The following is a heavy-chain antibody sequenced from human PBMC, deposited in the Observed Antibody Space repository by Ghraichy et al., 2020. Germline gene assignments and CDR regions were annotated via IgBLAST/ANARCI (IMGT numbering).Heavy chain of an antibody. CDR3: ARDRIAARHRGIRWGGSYYYYGMDV. CDR1: GFTFSSYW. Sequence: LSLTCAASGFTFSSYWMSWVRQAPGKGLEWVANIKQDGSEKYYVDSVKGRFTISRDNAKNSLYLQMNSLRAEDTAVYYCARDRIAARHRGIRWGGSYYYYGMDVWGQGTTVTVSS. V-gene: IGHV3-7*01. D-gene: IGHD6-6*01. CDR2: IKQDGSEK. J-gene: IGHJ6*02.